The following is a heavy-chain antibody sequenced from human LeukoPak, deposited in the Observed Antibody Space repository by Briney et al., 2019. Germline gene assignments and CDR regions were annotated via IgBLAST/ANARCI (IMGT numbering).Heavy chain of an antibody. CDR2: ISGSGGRT. V-gene: IGHV3-23*01. CDR3: ARKDSSSWYFPD. J-gene: IGHJ4*02. CDR1: GFTFSNYA. Sequence: PGGSLRLSCTASGFTFSNYAMTWVRQAPGKGLEWVSGISGSGGRTSYADSVKGRFTISRDNSMNTLYLQMNSLRAEDTAVFYCARKDSSSWYFPDWGQGTLVTVSS. D-gene: IGHD6-13*01.